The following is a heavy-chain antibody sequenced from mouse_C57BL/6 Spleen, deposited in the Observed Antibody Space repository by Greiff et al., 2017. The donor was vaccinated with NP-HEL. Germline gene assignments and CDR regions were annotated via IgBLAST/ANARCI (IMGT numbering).Heavy chain of an antibody. D-gene: IGHD1-1*01. CDR2: ISSGSSTI. V-gene: IGHV5-17*01. CDR3: ASNTPLYYYGSSYGYFDV. J-gene: IGHJ1*03. CDR1: GFTFSDYG. Sequence: EVHLVESGGGLVKPGGSLKLSCAASGFTFSDYGMHWVRQAPEKGLEWVAYISSGSSTIYYADTVKGRFTISRDNAKNTLFLQMTSLRSEDTAMYYCASNTPLYYYGSSYGYFDVWGTGTTVTVSS.